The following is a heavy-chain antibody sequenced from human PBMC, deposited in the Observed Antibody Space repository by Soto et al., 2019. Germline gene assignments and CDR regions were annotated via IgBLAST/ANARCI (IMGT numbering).Heavy chain of an antibody. V-gene: IGHV3-23*01. D-gene: IGHD3-10*01. CDR3: AKDRNITMVRGVIISPMDV. CDR2: ISGSGGST. J-gene: IGHJ6*04. Sequence: GGSLRLSSAASGFTFSSYAMSWVRQAPGKGLEWVSAISGSGGSTYYADSVKGRFTISRDNSKNTLYLQMNSLRAEDTAVYYCAKDRNITMVRGVIISPMDVWGKGTTVTVSS. CDR1: GFTFSSYA.